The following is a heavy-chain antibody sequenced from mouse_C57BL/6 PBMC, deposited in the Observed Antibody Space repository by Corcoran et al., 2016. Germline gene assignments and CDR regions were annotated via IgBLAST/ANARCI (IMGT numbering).Heavy chain of an antibody. D-gene: IGHD1-1*01. V-gene: IGHV1-75*01. CDR1: GYTFTDYY. J-gene: IGHJ4*01. Sequence: QVQLQQSGPELVKPGASVKISCKASGYTFTDYYINWVKQRPGQGLEWIGWIFPGSGSTYYNEKFKGKATLTVDKSSSTAYMLLSSLTSEDSAVYFCASYHYGSILYAMDYWGQGTSVTVSS. CDR2: IFPGSGST. CDR3: ASYHYGSILYAMDY.